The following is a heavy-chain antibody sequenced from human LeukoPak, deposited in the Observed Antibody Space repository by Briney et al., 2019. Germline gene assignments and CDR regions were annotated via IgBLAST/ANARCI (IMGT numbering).Heavy chain of an antibody. J-gene: IGHJ3*02. CDR1: GFTSSSYA. Sequence: GGSLRLSCAASGFTSSSYAMSWVRQAPGKGLEWVSAISGSGGNTYYADSVRGRFTISRDNSKNTLYLQMNSLRAEDSAAYYCAKLRSGTTGNVEIWGQGTMVTVSS. V-gene: IGHV3-23*01. CDR3: AKLRSGTTGNVEI. CDR2: ISGSGGNT. D-gene: IGHD1-26*01.